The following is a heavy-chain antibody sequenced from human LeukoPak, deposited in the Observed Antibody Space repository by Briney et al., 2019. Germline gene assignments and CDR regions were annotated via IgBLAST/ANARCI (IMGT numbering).Heavy chain of an antibody. D-gene: IGHD3-10*01. CDR3: ARAGSITYYYMDV. J-gene: IGHJ6*03. Sequence: ASVKVSCRASGYTFTSYYMHWVRQAPGQGLEWMGIINPSGGSTSYAQKFQGRVTMTRDTSTSTVYMELSSLRSEDTAVYYCARAGSITYYYMDVWGKGTTVTISS. CDR1: GYTFTSYY. V-gene: IGHV1-46*01. CDR2: INPSGGST.